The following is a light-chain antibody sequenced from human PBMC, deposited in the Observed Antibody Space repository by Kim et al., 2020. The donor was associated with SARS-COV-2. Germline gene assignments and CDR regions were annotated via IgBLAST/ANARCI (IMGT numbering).Light chain of an antibody. V-gene: IGLV3-19*01. J-gene: IGLJ3*02. CDR1: SLRSYY. Sequence: GQTVRITCKGDSLRSYYASWYQQKPGQAPVLVIYGKNNRPSGIPDRFSGSSSGNTASLTITGAQAEDEADYYCNSRDSSGNHLNWVFGGGTQLTVL. CDR3: NSRDSSGNHLNWV. CDR2: GKN.